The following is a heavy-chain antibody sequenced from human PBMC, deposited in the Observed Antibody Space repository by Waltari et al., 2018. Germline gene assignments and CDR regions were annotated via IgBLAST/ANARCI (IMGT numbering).Heavy chain of an antibody. D-gene: IGHD2-21*02. V-gene: IGHV4-59*01. CDR3: ARGGGGDWELFDP. J-gene: IGHJ5*02. CDR2: IYYTGST. Sequence: QVQLQESGPSLLKPSETLSLICTVSGGSISGFYWSWVRQPPGKGLDWIGYIYYTGSTKFNPSLKRRVTMSVDTSKNQFSLKLGSGTAADTAVYDCARGGGGDWELFDPWGQGTLVTVSS. CDR1: GGSISGFY.